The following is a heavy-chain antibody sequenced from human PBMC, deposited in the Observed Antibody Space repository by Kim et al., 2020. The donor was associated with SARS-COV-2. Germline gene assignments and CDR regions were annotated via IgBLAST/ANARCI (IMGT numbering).Heavy chain of an antibody. Sequence: GGSLRLSCAASGFTVSSNYMSWVRQAPGKGLEWVSVIYSGGSTYYADSVKGRFTISRDNSKNTLYLQMNSLRAEDTAVYYCARVVMFWSGYYINYFDYWGQGTLVTVSS. CDR2: IYSGGST. CDR3: ARVVMFWSGYYINYFDY. CDR1: GFTVSSNY. J-gene: IGHJ4*02. D-gene: IGHD3-3*01. V-gene: IGHV3-66*01.